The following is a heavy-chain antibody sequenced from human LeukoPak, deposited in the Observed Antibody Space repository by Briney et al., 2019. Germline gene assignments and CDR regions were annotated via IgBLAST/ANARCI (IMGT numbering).Heavy chain of an antibody. D-gene: IGHD6-13*01. Sequence: GGSLRLSCAASGFTFSSYGMHWVRQAPGKGLEWVAVIWYDGSNKYYADSVKGRFTISRDNSKNTPYLQMNSLRAEDTAVYYCARYSSSSWYTFDYWGQGTLVTVSS. J-gene: IGHJ4*02. CDR1: GFTFSSYG. V-gene: IGHV3-33*01. CDR2: IWYDGSNK. CDR3: ARYSSSSWYTFDY.